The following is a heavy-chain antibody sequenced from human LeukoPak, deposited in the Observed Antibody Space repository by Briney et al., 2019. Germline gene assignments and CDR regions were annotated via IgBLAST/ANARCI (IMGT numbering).Heavy chain of an antibody. V-gene: IGHV4-34*01. CDR1: GGSFSGYY. CDR3: ARGPSTGGSPARYYFDY. Sequence: SETLSLTCAVYGGSFSGYYWSWIRQPPGKGLEWIGEINHSGSTNYNPSLKSRVTISADTSKNQFSLKLSSVTAADTAVYYCARGPSTGGSPARYYFDYWGQGTLVTVSS. D-gene: IGHD3-10*01. CDR2: INHSGST. J-gene: IGHJ4*02.